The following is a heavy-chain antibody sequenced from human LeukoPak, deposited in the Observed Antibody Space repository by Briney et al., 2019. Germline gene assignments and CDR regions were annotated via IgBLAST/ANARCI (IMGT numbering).Heavy chain of an antibody. V-gene: IGHV4-39*07. J-gene: IGHJ4*02. D-gene: IGHD3-3*01. CDR2: IYYSGTA. CDR3: ARGLKHDFWSGCSGGDY. CDR1: GGSISSSTYY. Sequence: SETLSLTCPVSGGSISSSTYYWGWIRQPPGKGLEWIVSIYYSGTAYYNRSLKSRITISVYTSKNQFSLKLSSVTAADTAVYYCARGLKHDFWSGCSGGDYWGQGTLVTVSS.